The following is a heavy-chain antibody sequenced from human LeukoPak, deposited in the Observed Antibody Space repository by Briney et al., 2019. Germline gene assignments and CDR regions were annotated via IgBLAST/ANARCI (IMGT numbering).Heavy chain of an antibody. CDR2: IYPGDSDT. Sequence: GESLKISCKGSGYSFTSYWIGWVRQMPGKGLEWMGIIYPGDSDTRYSPSFQGQVTISADKSISTAYLQWSSLKASDTAMYYCARHTYSSGWYNYYYYYMDVWGKGTTVTVSS. CDR3: ARHTYSSGWYNYYYYYMDV. CDR1: GYSFTSYW. J-gene: IGHJ6*03. V-gene: IGHV5-51*01. D-gene: IGHD6-19*01.